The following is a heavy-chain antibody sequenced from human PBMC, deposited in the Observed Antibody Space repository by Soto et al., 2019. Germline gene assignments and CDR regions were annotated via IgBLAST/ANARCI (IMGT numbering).Heavy chain of an antibody. CDR3: ARMATVGSLNWFDS. V-gene: IGHV1-8*01. D-gene: IGHD3-10*01. J-gene: IGHJ5*01. CDR2: MNPGSGDT. Sequence: GASVKVSCKASGYSFTNTDVSWVRQATGQGLEWMGWMNPGSGDTGYAQKFQGRVTMTRDISIATAYMELSSLRSDDTAIYYCARMATVGSLNWFDSWGQGTLVTGSS. CDR1: GYSFTNTD.